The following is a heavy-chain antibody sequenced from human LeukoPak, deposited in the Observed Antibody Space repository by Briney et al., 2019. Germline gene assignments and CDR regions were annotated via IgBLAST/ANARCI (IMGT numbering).Heavy chain of an antibody. V-gene: IGHV5-51*01. Sequence: GESLKISCKGSGYKFANYWIGWVRQVPGKGLEWMGIIYPGDSDTRYSPSFQGQVTISADKSLSTAYLQWSSLKASDTAMYYCALRVGRDGYKGWGQGTKVTVSS. CDR3: ALRVGRDGYKG. J-gene: IGHJ3*01. CDR2: IYPGDSDT. CDR1: GYKFANYW. D-gene: IGHD5-24*01.